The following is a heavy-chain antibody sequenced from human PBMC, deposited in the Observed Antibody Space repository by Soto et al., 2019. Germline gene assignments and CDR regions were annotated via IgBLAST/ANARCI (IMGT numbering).Heavy chain of an antibody. J-gene: IGHJ4*02. D-gene: IGHD6-6*01. CDR3: ARGGGLSSISAPDQ. V-gene: IGHV3-23*01. CDR2: ISGSGGST. Sequence: VGSLRLSCAASGFTFSSYAMSWVRQAPGKGLEWVSAISGSGGSTYYADSVKGRLTISRDDSKNTLFLQMDSLRVDDTAVYYCARGGGLSSISAPDQWGQGALVTVSS. CDR1: GFTFSSYA.